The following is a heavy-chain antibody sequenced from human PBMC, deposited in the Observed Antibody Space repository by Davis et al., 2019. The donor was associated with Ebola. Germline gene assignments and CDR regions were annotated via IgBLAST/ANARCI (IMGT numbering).Heavy chain of an antibody. D-gene: IGHD2-21*01. CDR2: IRKDGREK. CDR1: GFIFSNYW. J-gene: IGHJ4*02. CDR3: ARVDWPVQFDF. Sequence: GGSLRLSCAASGFIFSNYWMSWVRQAPGKGLEWVANIRKDGREKHYVDSVKGRFTISRDNTQNLLFLQMNSLRDDETAVYYCARVDWPVQFDFWGQGTVVTVSS. V-gene: IGHV3-7*01.